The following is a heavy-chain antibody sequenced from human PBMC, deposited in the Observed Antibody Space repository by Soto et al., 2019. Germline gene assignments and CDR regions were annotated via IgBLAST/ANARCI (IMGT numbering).Heavy chain of an antibody. V-gene: IGHV3-48*01. CDR2: ISSSSTTI. Sequence: EVQLVESGGGLVQPGGSLRLSCAATGFTFSSYSMNWVRQAPGKGLEWVSYISSSSTTIYYADSVKGRFIISRDNAKNSLYLQMNSLRAEDTAVYYCVGSVAGTGYWGQGTLVTVSS. CDR1: GFTFSSYS. J-gene: IGHJ4*02. D-gene: IGHD6-19*01. CDR3: VGSVAGTGY.